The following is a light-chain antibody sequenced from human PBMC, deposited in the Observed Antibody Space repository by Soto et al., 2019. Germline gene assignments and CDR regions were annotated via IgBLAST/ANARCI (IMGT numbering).Light chain of an antibody. CDR3: QQVNVYPST. Sequence: DIQMTQSPYTLSASVGDRVTITCRASQGISSYLGWYQQKQGKAPNXLIYDASTLHSGVPSRFSGGVSGTDLTITISSLQPEDGETYYGQQVNVYPSTFGGGTMVDI. J-gene: IGKJ4*01. CDR2: DAS. CDR1: QGISSY. V-gene: IGKV1-9*01.